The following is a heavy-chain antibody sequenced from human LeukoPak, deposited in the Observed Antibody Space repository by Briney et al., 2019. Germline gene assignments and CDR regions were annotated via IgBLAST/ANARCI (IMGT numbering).Heavy chain of an antibody. D-gene: IGHD6-19*01. CDR1: GGSFSGYY. CDR2: INHSGST. V-gene: IGHV4-34*01. CDR3: ARGMGYSSGWCSVGRYYFDY. Sequence: SETLSLTCAVYGGSFSGYYWSWIRQPPGKGLEWIGEINHSGSTNYNPSLKSRVTISVDTSKNQFSLKLSSVTAADTAVYYCARGMGYSSGWCSVGRYYFDYWGQGTLVTVSS. J-gene: IGHJ4*02.